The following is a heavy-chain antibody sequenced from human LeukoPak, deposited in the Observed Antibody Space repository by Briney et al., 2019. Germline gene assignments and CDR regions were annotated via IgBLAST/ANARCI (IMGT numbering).Heavy chain of an antibody. CDR3: ARGKTSQNIVTRKTYNWFDP. D-gene: IGHD2/OR15-2a*01. V-gene: IGHV3-11*04. CDR2: ISSSGSTI. Sequence: GGSLRLSCAASGFTFSDYYMSWIRQAPGKGLEWVACISSSGSTIYYADSVKGRFTISRDNAKNSLYLQMKSLRAEDTAVYYCARGKTSQNIVTRKTYNWFDPWGQGTLVTVSS. CDR1: GFTFSDYY. J-gene: IGHJ5*02.